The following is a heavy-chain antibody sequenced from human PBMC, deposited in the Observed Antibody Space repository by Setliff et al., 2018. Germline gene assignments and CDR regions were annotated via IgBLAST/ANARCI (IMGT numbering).Heavy chain of an antibody. CDR1: GFTFNNYA. CDR2: ISGGGTT. D-gene: IGHD3-10*01. CDR3: MSTPSGTYSTYYYYYNMDV. V-gene: IGHV3-23*01. J-gene: IGHJ6*03. Sequence: PGGSLRLSCVVSGFTFNNYAMTWVRQAPGKGLEWVSSISGGGTTDYADSVKGRFIISRDNSKNTLYLQMNSLKNEDTALYYCMSTPSGTYSTYYYYYNMDVWGKGTQVTVSS.